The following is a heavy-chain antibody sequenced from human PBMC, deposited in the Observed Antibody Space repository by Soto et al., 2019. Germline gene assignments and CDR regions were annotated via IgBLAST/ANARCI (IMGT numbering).Heavy chain of an antibody. CDR2: IWYDGSNK. V-gene: IGHV3-33*01. D-gene: IGHD3-9*01. CDR3: ARDPTLYYDILTGYSFDY. CDR1: GGTFSSHG. Sequence: GRSLRLCCAAFGGTFSSHGMHRVRQAPGKGLEWVAVIWYDGSNKYYADSVKGRFTISRDNSKNTLYLQMNSLRAEDTAVYYCARDPTLYYDILTGYSFDYWGQGTLVTVSS. J-gene: IGHJ4*02.